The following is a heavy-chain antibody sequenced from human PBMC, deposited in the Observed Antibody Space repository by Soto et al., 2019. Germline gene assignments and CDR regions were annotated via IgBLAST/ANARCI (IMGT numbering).Heavy chain of an antibody. CDR2: ISIRGGDE. J-gene: IGHJ4*02. D-gene: IGHD6-6*01. CDR1: GFTFSSYA. V-gene: IGHV3-30*03. CDR3: ARGTIVARQHLDY. Sequence: QVQLVESGGGVVQPGKSLRLSCAASGFTFSSYAMHWARQAPGKGLEWVTVISIRGGDEYYAESVRGRFTISRDDSKNTLYLQMDSLRVEDTAVYYCARGTIVARQHLDYWGQGPLLTVSS.